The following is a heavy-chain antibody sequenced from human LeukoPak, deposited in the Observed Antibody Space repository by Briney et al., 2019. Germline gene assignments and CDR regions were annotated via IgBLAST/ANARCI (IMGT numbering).Heavy chain of an antibody. CDR1: GFTFSSYW. Sequence: PGGSLRLSCAASGFTFSSYWMSWVRQAPGKGLEWVANIKQDGSEKYYVDSVKGRFTISRDNAKNSLYLQMYSLRAEDTAVYYCARRGYDFWSGYSNFDYWGQGTLVTVSS. CDR2: IKQDGSEK. V-gene: IGHV3-7*01. D-gene: IGHD3-3*01. CDR3: ARRGYDFWSGYSNFDY. J-gene: IGHJ4*02.